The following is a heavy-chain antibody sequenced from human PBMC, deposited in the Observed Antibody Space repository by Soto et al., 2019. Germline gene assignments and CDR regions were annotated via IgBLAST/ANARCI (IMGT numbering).Heavy chain of an antibody. J-gene: IGHJ4*02. CDR1: GFTFSDYG. CDR3: AKKRSGIYHFDY. Sequence: GGSLRLSCAASGFTFSDYGLSWVRQAPGKGLEWVSHITTGRSTYYADSVKGRFTISRDNSKSTLFLQMHSLRAEDTAVYYCAKKRSGIYHFDYWGQGTLVTVSS. CDR2: ITTGRST. V-gene: IGHV3-23*01. D-gene: IGHD1-26*01.